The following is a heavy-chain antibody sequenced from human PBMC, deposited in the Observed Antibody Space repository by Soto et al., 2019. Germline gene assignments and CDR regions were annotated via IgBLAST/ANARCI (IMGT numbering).Heavy chain of an antibody. J-gene: IGHJ4*02. V-gene: IGHV4-39*01. D-gene: IGHD1-1*01. CDR1: CGSISNSDYF. Sequence: LQLQESGPGLVKPSETLSLTCTVSCGSISNSDYFWAWMRQPPGKGLEWVGTISHTGSPRYNPSLKSRVTISVDTSKNQFSLRLPSVTAADTAVFYCASQLESTTYFDYWGRGTLVTVSS. CDR3: ASQLESTTYFDY. CDR2: ISHTGSP.